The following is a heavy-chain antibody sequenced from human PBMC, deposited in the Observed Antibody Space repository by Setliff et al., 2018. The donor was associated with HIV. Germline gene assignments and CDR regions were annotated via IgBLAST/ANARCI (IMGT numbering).Heavy chain of an antibody. Sequence: SVKVSCKASGGTSSSYAISWVRQAPGQGLEWMGGIIPILGIANYAQKFQGRVTITADKSTSTAYMELSSLRSEDTAGYYCARAVSGWYARKPSFDYWGQGTLVTVSS. V-gene: IGHV1-69*10. D-gene: IGHD6-19*01. CDR2: IIPILGIA. CDR1: GGTSSSYA. J-gene: IGHJ4*02. CDR3: ARAVSGWYARKPSFDY.